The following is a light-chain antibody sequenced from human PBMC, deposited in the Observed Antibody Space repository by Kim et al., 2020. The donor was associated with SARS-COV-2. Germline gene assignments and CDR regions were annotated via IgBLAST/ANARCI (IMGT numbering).Light chain of an antibody. CDR3: NSRDSNDYVV. V-gene: IGLV3-19*01. CDR2: GKD. CDR1: SRRSYY. Sequence: VALEQTVRITCQGDSRRSYYATWYQQKPGQAPKVVIYGKDNRPSGVPDRFSGSSSGNTAYLTITGTQAGDEADYYCNSRDSNDYVVFGGGTKVTVL. J-gene: IGLJ2*01.